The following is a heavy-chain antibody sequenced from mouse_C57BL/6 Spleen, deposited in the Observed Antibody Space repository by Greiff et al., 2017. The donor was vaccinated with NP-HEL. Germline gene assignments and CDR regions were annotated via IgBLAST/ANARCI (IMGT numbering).Heavy chain of an antibody. CDR3: VRDGYGYYYAMDY. CDR1: GFSFNTYA. D-gene: IGHD2-2*01. J-gene: IGHJ4*01. CDR2: IRSKSNNYAT. Sequence: EVKLVESGGGLVQPKGSLKLSCAASGFSFNTYAMNWVRQAPGKGLEWVARIRSKSNNYATYYADSVKDRFTISRDDSESMLYLQMNNLKTEDTAMYYCVRDGYGYYYAMDYWGQGTSVTVSS. V-gene: IGHV10-1*01.